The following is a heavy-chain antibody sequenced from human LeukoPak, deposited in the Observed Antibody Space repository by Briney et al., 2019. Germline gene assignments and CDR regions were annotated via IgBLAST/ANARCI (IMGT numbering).Heavy chain of an antibody. J-gene: IGHJ4*02. Sequence: GASVKVSCKSSGYTFIDYYIHWVRQAPGQGLGWMGWINPNNGATKYAQKFQGRVSMTRDTSINTAYMDLTNLRSDDTAIFYCARVKKLMPEFEFWGQGTLVTVSS. CDR3: ARVKKLMPEFEF. V-gene: IGHV1-2*02. D-gene: IGHD2-2*01. CDR1: GYTFIDYY. CDR2: INPNNGAT.